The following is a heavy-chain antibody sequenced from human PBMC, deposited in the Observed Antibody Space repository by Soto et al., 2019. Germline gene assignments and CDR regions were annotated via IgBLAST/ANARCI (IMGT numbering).Heavy chain of an antibody. CDR2: ISGSGDSS. CDR3: AKGGEGSCSQTSCLYFSDS. J-gene: IGHJ4*02. Sequence: GSLRLSCAASGFTFSTYAMSWVRQAPGKGLEWVSTISGSGDSSYYATSVKGRFTISRDNSRNTLDLQMNSLRVEDTAVYYCAKGGEGSCSQTSCLYFSDSWGQGTLVTVSS. V-gene: IGHV3-23*01. CDR1: GFTFSTYA. D-gene: IGHD2-15*01.